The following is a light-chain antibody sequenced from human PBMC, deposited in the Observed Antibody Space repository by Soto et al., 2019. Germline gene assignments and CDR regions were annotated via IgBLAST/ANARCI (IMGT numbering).Light chain of an antibody. CDR2: AAS. Sequence: NQMNQSPSSLSASVRNRVTITFRASQGISNYLAWYQQKPRKVPKLPICAASTLQSGVPSRFSGSGSGTDFTLTISSLQPEDVATYYCQKYNSAPLTFGGGTKVEIK. CDR1: QGISNY. CDR3: QKYNSAPLT. J-gene: IGKJ4*01. V-gene: IGKV1-27*01.